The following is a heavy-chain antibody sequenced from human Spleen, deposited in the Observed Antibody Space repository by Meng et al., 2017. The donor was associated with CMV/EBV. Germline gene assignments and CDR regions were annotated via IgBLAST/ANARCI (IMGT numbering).Heavy chain of an antibody. CDR1: GLTFSSYA. CDR3: AKDEGDWSWYFDL. J-gene: IGHJ2*01. Sequence: CAASGLTFSSYAMSWGRQAPGKGLEWVSTISGSGVSTYYADSVKGRFTISRDNSKNTLYLQMNSLRAEDMAVFYCAKDEGDWSWYFDLWGRGTLVTVSS. CDR2: ISGSGVST. V-gene: IGHV3-23*01. D-gene: IGHD2-21*01.